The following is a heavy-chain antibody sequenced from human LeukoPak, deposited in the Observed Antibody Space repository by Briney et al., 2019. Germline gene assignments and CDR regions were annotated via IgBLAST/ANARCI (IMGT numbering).Heavy chain of an antibody. V-gene: IGHV3-21*01. D-gene: IGHD3-10*01. CDR3: ARDLRHGSGSYDY. CDR1: GFTFSNSW. CDR2: ISSSSSYI. J-gene: IGHJ4*02. Sequence: GGSLRLSCAASGFTFSNSWMSWVRQAPGKGLEWVSSISSSSSYIYYADSVKGRFTISRDNAKNSLYLQMNSLRAEDTAVYYCARDLRHGSGSYDYWGQGTLVTVSS.